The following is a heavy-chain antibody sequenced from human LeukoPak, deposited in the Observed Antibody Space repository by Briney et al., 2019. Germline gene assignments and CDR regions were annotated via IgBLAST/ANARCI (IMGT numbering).Heavy chain of an antibody. J-gene: IGHJ4*02. Sequence: GGSLRLSCTASGFNFSSYAMHCVRQGPGKGLEFVSAISRNGGDTSYGNSVRGRFIISRDNSKNTVYLQMGSLRSEDAGVYYCARIPEYWGPGNLVAVSS. CDR1: GFNFSSYA. CDR3: ARIPEY. V-gene: IGHV3-64*01. CDR2: ISRNGGDT.